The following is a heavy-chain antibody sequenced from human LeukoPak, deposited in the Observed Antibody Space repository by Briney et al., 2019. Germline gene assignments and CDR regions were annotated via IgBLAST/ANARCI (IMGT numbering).Heavy chain of an antibody. CDR2: IIPIFGTA. Sequence: GASVKVSCKASGGTFSSYAISWVRQAPGQGLEWMGGIIPIFGTANYAQKFQGRVTITADESTSTAYMELSSLRSGDTAVYYCARVHSSGYYYYYGMDVWGQGTTVTVSS. CDR1: GGTFSSYA. J-gene: IGHJ6*02. CDR3: ARVHSSGYYYYYGMDV. V-gene: IGHV1-69*01. D-gene: IGHD3-22*01.